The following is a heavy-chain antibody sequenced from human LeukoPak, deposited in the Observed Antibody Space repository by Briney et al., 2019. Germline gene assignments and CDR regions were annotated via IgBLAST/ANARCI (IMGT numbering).Heavy chain of an antibody. CDR1: GYSISSGYY. V-gene: IGHV4-38-2*02. D-gene: IGHD3-22*01. CDR3: ARDNSIDYYDSSGMDY. J-gene: IGHJ4*02. Sequence: SETLSLTCTVSGYSISSGYYWGWIRQPPGKGLEWIGSIYHSGSTYYNPSLKSRVTISVDTSKNQFSLKLSSVTAADTAVYYCARDNSIDYYDSSGMDYWGQGTLVTVSS. CDR2: IYHSGST.